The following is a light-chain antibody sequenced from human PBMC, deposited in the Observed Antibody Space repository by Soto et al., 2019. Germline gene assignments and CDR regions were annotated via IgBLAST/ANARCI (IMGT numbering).Light chain of an antibody. CDR2: AAS. CDR3: QQQGT. Sequence: EIVLTQSPGTLSLSPGERATLSCRASRSLSSSYVVWYQQKPGQAPRLLIYAASRRANGIPDRFSGSGSATEYTLTIRRLEAEDFAVYYCQQQGTFGQGTRLEIK. V-gene: IGKV3-20*01. CDR1: RSLSSSY. J-gene: IGKJ2*01.